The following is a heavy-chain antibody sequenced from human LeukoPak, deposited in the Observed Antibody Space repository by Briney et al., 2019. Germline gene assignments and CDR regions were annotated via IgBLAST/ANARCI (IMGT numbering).Heavy chain of an antibody. D-gene: IGHD1-26*01. CDR2: INHSGST. CDR1: GGSFSGYY. V-gene: IGHV4-34*01. Sequence: SVTLSLTCTVYGGSFSGYYWSWIRQPPGKGLEWIGEINHSGSTNYNPSLKSRVTISVDTSKNQFSLKLSSVTAADTAVYYCARDANGGSGSYSPWGQGTLVTVSS. J-gene: IGHJ4*02. CDR3: ARDANGGSGSYSP.